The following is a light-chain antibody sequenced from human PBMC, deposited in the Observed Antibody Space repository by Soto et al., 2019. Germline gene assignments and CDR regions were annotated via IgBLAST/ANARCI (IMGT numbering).Light chain of an antibody. Sequence: DIQITQSPSTLSASVGDRVIITCRASQSISNWLAWYQQKPGKAPNLLIYKASSLKSGVPSRFSGSGSGTEFTLTISSLQPDDFATYYCQQYDTYWTFGQGTKVDIK. V-gene: IGKV1-5*03. CDR3: QQYDTYWT. CDR1: QSISNW. J-gene: IGKJ1*01. CDR2: KAS.